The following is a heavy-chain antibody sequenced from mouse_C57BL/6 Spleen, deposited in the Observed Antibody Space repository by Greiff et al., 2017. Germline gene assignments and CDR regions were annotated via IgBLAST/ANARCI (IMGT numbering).Heavy chain of an antibody. J-gene: IGHJ2*01. CDR3: ARSTGPLDY. Sequence: VMLVESGPGLVQPSQSLSITCTVSGFSLTSYGVHWVRQSPGKGLEWLGVIWSGGSTDYNAAFISMLIIRKDNSTSQVFFKMNSLKADDSAIDFCARSTGPLDYWGQGTTLTVSS. CDR1: GFSLTSYG. CDR2: IWSGGST. D-gene: IGHD4-1*01. V-gene: IGHV2-2*01.